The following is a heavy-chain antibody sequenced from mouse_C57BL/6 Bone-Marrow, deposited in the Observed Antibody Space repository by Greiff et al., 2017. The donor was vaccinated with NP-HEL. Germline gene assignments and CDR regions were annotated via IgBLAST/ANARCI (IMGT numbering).Heavy chain of an antibody. D-gene: IGHD2-9*01. V-gene: IGHV2-5*01. CDR3: AKPYYCYDGRWFDV. CDR2: IWRGGST. Sequence: VQLQQSGPGLVQPSQSLSITCTVSGFSLTSYGVHWVRQSPGQGLEWLGVIWRGGSTDYYAAFMSRLRIPKETSKSQVFFKMNSLQADDTAIYYCAKPYYCYDGRWFDVWGTGTTVTVSS. CDR1: GFSLTSYG. J-gene: IGHJ1*03.